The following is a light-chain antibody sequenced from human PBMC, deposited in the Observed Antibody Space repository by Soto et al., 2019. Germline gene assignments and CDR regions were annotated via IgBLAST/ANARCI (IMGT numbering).Light chain of an antibody. CDR1: SSNIGSNT. V-gene: IGLV1-44*01. CDR3: AAWDDSLKGV. CDR2: SNN. J-gene: IGLJ3*02. Sequence: QAVVTQPPSASVTPGQRVTISCSGSSSNIGSNTVNWYQQLPGTAPKLLIYSNNQRPSGVPDRFSGSKSGTSASLAISGLQSEDEADYYCAAWDDSLKGVFGGGTKLTVL.